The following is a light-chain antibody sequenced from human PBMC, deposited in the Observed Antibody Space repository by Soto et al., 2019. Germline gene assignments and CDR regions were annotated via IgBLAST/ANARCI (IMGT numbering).Light chain of an antibody. CDR3: QQYSNWPLIT. J-gene: IGKJ5*01. Sequence: EIVMTQSPVTLSVSPGEGATLSCRASQSVSSYLVWYQHKRGQAPRLLIYGASTRATGIPVRFSGSGSGTEFTLTISSLQSEDFAVYYCQQYSNWPLITFGQGTRLEIK. V-gene: IGKV3-15*01. CDR2: GAS. CDR1: QSVSSY.